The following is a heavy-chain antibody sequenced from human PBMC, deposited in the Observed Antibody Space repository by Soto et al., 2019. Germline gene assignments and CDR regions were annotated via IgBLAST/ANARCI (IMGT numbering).Heavy chain of an antibody. CDR2: INPSGGST. Sequence: ASVKVSCKASGYTFTSYYMHWVRQAPGQGLEWMGIINPSGGSTSYAQKFQGRVTMTRDTSTSTVYMELSSLRSEDTAVYYCARDRDLGVVVVAATPHYYMDVWGKGTTVTVSS. CDR3: ARDRDLGVVVVAATPHYYMDV. D-gene: IGHD2-15*01. V-gene: IGHV1-46*03. J-gene: IGHJ6*03. CDR1: GYTFTSYY.